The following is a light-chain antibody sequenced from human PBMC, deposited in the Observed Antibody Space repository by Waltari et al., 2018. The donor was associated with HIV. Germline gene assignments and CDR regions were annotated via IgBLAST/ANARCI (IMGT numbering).Light chain of an antibody. CDR1: SSAVGGHNY. CDR2: DFS. CDR3: SSYTSSSTPNWV. J-gene: IGLJ3*02. V-gene: IGLV2-14*03. Sequence: QSALTQPASVVGSPGQSITIPCTGTSSAVGGHNYVSWSQQHPGEAPKLMIYDFSNRPSGVSNRFSGSKSGNTASLTISGLQAEDEADYYCSSYTSSSTPNWVFGGGTKLTVL.